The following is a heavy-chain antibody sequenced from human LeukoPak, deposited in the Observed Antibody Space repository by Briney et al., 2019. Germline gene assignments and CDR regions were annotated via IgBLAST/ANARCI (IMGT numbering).Heavy chain of an antibody. J-gene: IGHJ5*02. CDR3: ARDTGSGSFDP. V-gene: IGHV4-39*02. D-gene: IGHD1-14*01. CDR2: IYYSGST. CDR1: GGSISSSSYY. Sequence: SETLSLICTVSGGSISSSSYYWGWIRQPPGKGLEWIGSIYYSGSTYYNPSLKSRVTISVDTSKNQFSLKLSSVTAADTAVYYCARDTGSGSFDPWGQGTLVTVSS.